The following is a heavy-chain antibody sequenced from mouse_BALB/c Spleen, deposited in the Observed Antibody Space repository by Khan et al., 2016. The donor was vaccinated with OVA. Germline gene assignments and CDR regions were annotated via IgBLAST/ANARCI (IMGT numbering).Heavy chain of an antibody. CDR1: GYSYTNYG. D-gene: IGHD2-10*01. V-gene: IGHV9-3-1*01. Sequence: QVQLQQSGPELKKPGETVKISCKAPGYSYTNYGMNWVKQSPGKALKWMGWINTYTGKPTNAVAFKGRFAFSLETSASTAYLQINNLKNDDTATYFCARPPYFSYALDHWGQGTSVTVSS. J-gene: IGHJ4*01. CDR3: ARPPYFSYALDH. CDR2: INTYTGKP.